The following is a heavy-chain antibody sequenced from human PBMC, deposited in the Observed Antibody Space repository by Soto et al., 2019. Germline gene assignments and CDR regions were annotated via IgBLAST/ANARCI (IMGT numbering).Heavy chain of an antibody. CDR1: GDSIGSSNYY. CDR2: IFFSGIT. V-gene: IGHV4-39*01. J-gene: IGHJ4*02. CDR3: TRRWYCATTSCQKYFDY. D-gene: IGHD2-2*01. Sequence: SETLSLTCTVYGDSIGSSNYYWGWIRQSPGKGLEWIASIFFSGITYYNPSLQSRVTVSVDTSNNQFSLKLNSVTAADTAMYYCTRRWYCATTSCQKYFDYWGQGTMVTVSS.